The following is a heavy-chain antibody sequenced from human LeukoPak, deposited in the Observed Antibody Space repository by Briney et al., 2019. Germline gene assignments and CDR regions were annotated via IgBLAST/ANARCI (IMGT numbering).Heavy chain of an antibody. CDR1: GFTFSSFG. Sequence: GGSLRLSCAGSGFTFSSFGIHWVRQAPGKGLEWVAAMSSDGINKYYADSVKGRFTISRDNSKNTLYLQMNSLRAEDTAVYYCAKEPEGYWGQGTLVTVSS. V-gene: IGHV3-30*18. D-gene: IGHD1-14*01. CDR2: MSSDGINK. CDR3: AKEPEGY. J-gene: IGHJ4*02.